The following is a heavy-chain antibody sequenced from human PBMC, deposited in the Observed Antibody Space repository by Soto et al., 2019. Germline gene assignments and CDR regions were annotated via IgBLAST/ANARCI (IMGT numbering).Heavy chain of an antibody. D-gene: IGHD2-21*02. V-gene: IGHV4-31*03. J-gene: IGHJ4*02. CDR2: IYFTGAT. CDR3: ASIPRRGYSYGIDY. Sequence: QMQLQESGPGLVKLSQTLSLTCNVSGGSISSGTSYWTWIRQHPGEGLEWIGHIYFTGATYSNPSLRSRLPMSVDTSKNQFSLNLTSVTAADTATYYCASIPRRGYSYGIDYWGQGTLVTVSS. CDR1: GGSISSGTSY.